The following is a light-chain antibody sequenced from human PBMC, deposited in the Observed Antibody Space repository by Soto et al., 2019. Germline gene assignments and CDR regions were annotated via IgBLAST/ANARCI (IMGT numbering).Light chain of an antibody. CDR3: QQYYSSPYT. Sequence: DIVMTQSPDSLAVSLGERATINCKSSQSVLYSSNNKNNLAWYQQKPGQPPKLLIHWASTRESGVPDRFSGSGSGTDFTLTISSLQAEDVAVYYCQQYYSSPYTFGQGTKLEIK. CDR1: QSVLYSSNNKNN. J-gene: IGKJ2*01. V-gene: IGKV4-1*01. CDR2: WAS.